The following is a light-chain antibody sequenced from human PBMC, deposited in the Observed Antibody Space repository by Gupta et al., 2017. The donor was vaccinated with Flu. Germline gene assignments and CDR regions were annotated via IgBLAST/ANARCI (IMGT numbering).Light chain of an antibody. CDR3: QQVNSYPLT. J-gene: IGKJ4*01. Sequence: SQGISSYLAWYQKKPGNALKLLIYAASTLQSEVPSRFSGSGSGTEFTLTISILQPDYFASYCCQQVNSYPLTFGGGTKVEI. CDR1: QGISSY. CDR2: AAS. V-gene: IGKV1-9*01.